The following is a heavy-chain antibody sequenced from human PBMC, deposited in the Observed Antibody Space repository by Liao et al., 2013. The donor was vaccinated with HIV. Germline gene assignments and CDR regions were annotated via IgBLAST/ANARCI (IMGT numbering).Heavy chain of an antibody. CDR3: ARGSRLRLGLVDY. D-gene: IGHD3-16*01. V-gene: IGHV4-59*10. CDR2: IYGSGST. CDR1: GGSFSGYY. J-gene: IGHJ4*02. Sequence: QVQLQQWGAGLLKPSETLSLTCAVYGGSFSGYYWSWIRRPAGKGLEWIGRIYGSGSTDYNPSLKSRLTMSLDRSKNQFSLKLSSVTAADTAVYYCARGSRLRLGLVDYWGQGTLVTVSS.